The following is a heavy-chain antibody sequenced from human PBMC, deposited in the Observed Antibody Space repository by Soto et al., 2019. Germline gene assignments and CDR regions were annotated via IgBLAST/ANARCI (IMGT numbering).Heavy chain of an antibody. CDR3: AREGYSGTKAAGYFDH. V-gene: IGHV1-69*13. J-gene: IGHJ4*02. CDR1: GGTFSSYA. Sequence: SVKVSCKASGGTFSSYAISWVRQAPGQGLEWMGGIIPIFGTANYAQKFQGRVTITADESTSTAYMELSSLRSEDTAVYYCAREGYSGTKAAGYFDHWGQGTLVTVSS. D-gene: IGHD5-12*01. CDR2: IIPIFGTA.